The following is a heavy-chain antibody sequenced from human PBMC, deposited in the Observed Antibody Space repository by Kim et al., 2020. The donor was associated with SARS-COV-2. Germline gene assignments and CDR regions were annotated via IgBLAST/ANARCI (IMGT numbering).Heavy chain of an antibody. CDR1: GGSFSGYY. CDR3: ARGRFKSVFARVDY. Sequence: SETLSLTCAVYGGSFSGYYWSWIRQPPGKGLEWIGEINHSGSTNYNPSLKSRVTISVDTSKNQFSLKLSSVTAADTAVYYCARGRFKSVFARVDYWGQGTLVTVSS. D-gene: IGHD2-21*01. J-gene: IGHJ4*02. V-gene: IGHV4-34*01. CDR2: INHSGST.